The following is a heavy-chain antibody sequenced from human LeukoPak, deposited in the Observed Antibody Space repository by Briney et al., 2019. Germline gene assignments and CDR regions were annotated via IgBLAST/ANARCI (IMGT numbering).Heavy chain of an antibody. CDR3: ARGGSRYSKKYYMDV. J-gene: IGHJ6*03. Sequence: PSQTLSLTCAVSGGSVSSGSYYWSWIRQPPGKGLEWIGEINHSGSTNYNPSLKSRVTISVDTSKNQFSLKLSSVTAADTAVYYCARGGSRYSKKYYMDVWGKGTTVTVSS. CDR2: INHSGST. CDR1: GGSVSSGSYY. V-gene: IGHV4-34*01. D-gene: IGHD6-13*01.